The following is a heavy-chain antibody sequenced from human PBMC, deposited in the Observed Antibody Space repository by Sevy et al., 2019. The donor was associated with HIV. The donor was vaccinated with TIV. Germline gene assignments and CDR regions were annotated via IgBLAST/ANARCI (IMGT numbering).Heavy chain of an antibody. J-gene: IGHJ6*02. V-gene: IGHV3-53*01. CDR1: GFIVSSNY. Sequence: GSLRLSCAASGFIVSSNYMSWVRQAPGKGLEWVSVSYSGGSTYYADSVKGRFTISRDNSKNTLYLQMNSLRAEDTAVYYCARDRNTAMVIGMDVWGQGTTVTVSS. CDR2: SYSGGST. D-gene: IGHD5-18*01. CDR3: ARDRNTAMVIGMDV.